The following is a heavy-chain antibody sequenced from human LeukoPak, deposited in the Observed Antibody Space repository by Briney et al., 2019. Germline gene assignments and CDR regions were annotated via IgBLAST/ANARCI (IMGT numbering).Heavy chain of an antibody. CDR1: GFTFSSYE. Sequence: GGSLRLSCAASGFTFSSYEMNWVRQATGKGLEWVSYISSSGSTIYYADSVKGRFTISRDNAKNSLYLQMNSLRAEDTAVYYCARVGGGYCSSTSCYAHGGAFDIWGQGTMVTVSS. CDR2: ISSSGSTI. CDR3: ARVGGGYCSSTSCYAHGGAFDI. D-gene: IGHD2-2*03. J-gene: IGHJ3*02. V-gene: IGHV3-48*03.